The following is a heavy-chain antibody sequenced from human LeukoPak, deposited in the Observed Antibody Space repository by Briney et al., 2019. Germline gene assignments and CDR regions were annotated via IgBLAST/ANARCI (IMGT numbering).Heavy chain of an antibody. J-gene: IGHJ3*02. D-gene: IGHD2-2*01. Sequence: PGGSLRLSCAASGFTFSSYAMHWVRQAPGKGLEWVAVISYDGSNKYYADSVKGRFTISGDNSKNTLYLQMNSLRAEDTAVYYCARDLVYCSSTSCPYGDAFDIWGQGTMVTVSS. CDR1: GFTFSSYA. V-gene: IGHV3-30*04. CDR2: ISYDGSNK. CDR3: ARDLVYCSSTSCPYGDAFDI.